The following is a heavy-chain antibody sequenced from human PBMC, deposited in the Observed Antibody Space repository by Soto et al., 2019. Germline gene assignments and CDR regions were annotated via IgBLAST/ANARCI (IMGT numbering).Heavy chain of an antibody. CDR1: GGSISSYY. Sequence: SETLSLTCTVSGGSISSYYWSWIRQPPGKGLEWIGYIYYSGSTNYNPSLKSRVTISVDTSKNQFSLKLSSVTAADTAVYYCARDSVRGYCSGGSCYYYYYGMDVWGQGTTVTVSS. V-gene: IGHV4-59*01. D-gene: IGHD2-15*01. CDR2: IYYSGST. CDR3: ARDSVRGYCSGGSCYYYYYGMDV. J-gene: IGHJ6*02.